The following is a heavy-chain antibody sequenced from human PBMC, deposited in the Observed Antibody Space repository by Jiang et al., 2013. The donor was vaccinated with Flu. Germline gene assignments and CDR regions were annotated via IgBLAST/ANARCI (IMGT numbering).Heavy chain of an antibody. V-gene: IGHV4-4*07. J-gene: IGHJ4*02. CDR1: GSSMRSYY. CDR3: ARDPDY. Sequence: GSGLVKPSETLSLNCNVSGSSMRSYYWTWMRQSAGKGLEWIGRIYASGSTNYNPSLKSRVTMSVDTSKNHFSLKIELCDRRRHGRIYCARDPDYWGQGILVKRLL. CDR2: IYASGST.